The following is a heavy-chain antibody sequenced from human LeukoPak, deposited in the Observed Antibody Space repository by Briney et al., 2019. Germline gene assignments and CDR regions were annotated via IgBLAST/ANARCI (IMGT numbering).Heavy chain of an antibody. Sequence: SETLSLTCTVSGGSISSYYWSWIRQPAGKGLEWIGYIYYSGSTNYNPSPKSRITISVDTSKNQFYLKLSSVTAADTAVYYCARSGYYGSGSYGYWGQGTLVTVSS. CDR2: IYYSGST. D-gene: IGHD3-10*01. CDR1: GGSISSYY. V-gene: IGHV4-59*08. CDR3: ARSGYYGSGSYGY. J-gene: IGHJ4*02.